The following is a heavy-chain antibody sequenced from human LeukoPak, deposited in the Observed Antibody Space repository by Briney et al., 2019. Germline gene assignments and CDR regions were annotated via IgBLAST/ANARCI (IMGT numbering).Heavy chain of an antibody. CDR2: ISGSGGST. CDR3: AKDLGSPYGSGSSFTMYNWFDP. V-gene: IGHV3-23*01. Sequence: GGSLRLSCAASGFTFSSYAMSWVRQAPGKGLEWVSAISGSGGSTYYADSVKGRFTISRDNSKNTLYLQMNSLRAEDTAVYYCAKDLGSPYGSGSSFTMYNWFDPWGQGTLVTVSS. J-gene: IGHJ5*02. CDR1: GFTFSSYA. D-gene: IGHD3-10*01.